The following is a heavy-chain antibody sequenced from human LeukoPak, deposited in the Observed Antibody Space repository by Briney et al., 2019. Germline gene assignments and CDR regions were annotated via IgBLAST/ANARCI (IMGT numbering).Heavy chain of an antibody. J-gene: IGHJ6*03. CDR1: GFTFSSYG. CDR2: ISGSGGST. V-gene: IGHV3-23*01. CDR3: AKDSGVSGSYYWDYYYYYYMDV. Sequence: GGTLRLSCAASGFTFSSYGMSRVRQAPGKGLEWVSAISGSGGSTYYADSVKGRFTISRDNSKNTLYLQMNSLRAEDTAVYYCAKDSGVSGSYYWDYYYYYYMDVWGKGTTVTISS. D-gene: IGHD3-10*01.